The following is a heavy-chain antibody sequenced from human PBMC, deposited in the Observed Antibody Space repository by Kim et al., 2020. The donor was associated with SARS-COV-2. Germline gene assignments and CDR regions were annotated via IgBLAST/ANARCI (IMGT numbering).Heavy chain of an antibody. J-gene: IGHJ2*01. V-gene: IGHV1-18*01. CDR2: ISAYNGNT. D-gene: IGHD4-17*01. Sequence: ASVKVSCKASGYTFTSYGISWVRQAPGQGLEWMGWISAYNGNTNYAQKLQGRVTMTTDTSTSTAYMELRSLRSDDTAVYYCARDKYPYMTTVTKGYFDLWGRGTLVTVSS. CDR1: GYTFTSYG. CDR3: ARDKYPYMTTVTKGYFDL.